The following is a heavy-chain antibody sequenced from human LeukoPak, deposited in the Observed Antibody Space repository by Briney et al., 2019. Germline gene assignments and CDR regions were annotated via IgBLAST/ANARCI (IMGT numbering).Heavy chain of an antibody. CDR3: ARGKGSSSSWYYYYYYMDV. D-gene: IGHD6-13*01. CDR1: GFTFSTYA. Sequence: GGSLRLSCAASGFTFSTYALHWVRQAPGKGLEWVAVIAADGKDKHHADSVKGRFTISRDNSKNTLYLQMGSLRAEDMAVYYCARGKGSSSSWYYYYYYMDVWGKGTTVTISS. J-gene: IGHJ6*03. CDR2: IAADGKDK. V-gene: IGHV3-30*14.